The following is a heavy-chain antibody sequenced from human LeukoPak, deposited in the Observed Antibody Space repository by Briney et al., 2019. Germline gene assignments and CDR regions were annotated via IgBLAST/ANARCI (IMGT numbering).Heavy chain of an antibody. V-gene: IGHV4-39*01. J-gene: IGHJ2*01. Sequence: WVRQPPGKGLEWIGSISYSGSTYYNPSLKSRVTISVDTSKNQFSLKLSSVTAADTAGYYCARHGYYFDSSGQWYFDLWGRGTLVTVSS. CDR2: ISYSGST. CDR3: ARHGYYFDSSGQWYFDL. D-gene: IGHD3-22*01.